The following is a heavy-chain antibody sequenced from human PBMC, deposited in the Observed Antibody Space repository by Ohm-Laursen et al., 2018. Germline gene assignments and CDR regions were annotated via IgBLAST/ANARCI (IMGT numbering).Heavy chain of an antibody. CDR2: ISGSSNFI. CDR3: AKDYSGSLGYFDY. V-gene: IGHV3-21*04. Sequence: SLRLSCAASGFTFSSYTMNWVRQAPGQGLECVSSISGSSNFIYYADSVKGRFTISRDNAKNSLYLQMNSLRAEDTALYYCAKDYSGSLGYFDYWGQGTLVTVSS. J-gene: IGHJ4*02. D-gene: IGHD1-26*01. CDR1: GFTFSSYT.